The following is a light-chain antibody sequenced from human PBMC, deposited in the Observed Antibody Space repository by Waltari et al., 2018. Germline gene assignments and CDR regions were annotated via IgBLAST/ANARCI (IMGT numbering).Light chain of an antibody. CDR3: GTWDSSLSAVV. J-gene: IGLJ2*01. CDR2: DNN. CDR1: IPTPGNSY. V-gene: IGLV1-51*01. Sequence: QSVLTQPPSVSAAPGQKVPLPCSGTIPTPGNSYVSWYQLLPGRAPKLLIYDNNRRPSGTPDRFSGSKSGTSATLGITGLQTGDEADYYCGTWDSSLSAVVFGAGTKLTVL.